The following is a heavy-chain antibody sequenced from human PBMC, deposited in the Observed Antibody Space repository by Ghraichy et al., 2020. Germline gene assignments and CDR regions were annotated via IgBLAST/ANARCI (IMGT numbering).Heavy chain of an antibody. D-gene: IGHD2-2*01. CDR2: INSDGSST. Sequence: GESLNISCAASGFTFSSYWMHWVRQAPGKGLVWVSRINSDGSSTSYADSVKGRFTISRDNAKNTLYLQMNSLRAEDTAVYYCARDAEDIVVVPAAYNWFDPWGQGTLVTVSS. V-gene: IGHV3-74*01. CDR3: ARDAEDIVVVPAAYNWFDP. CDR1: GFTFSSYW. J-gene: IGHJ5*02.